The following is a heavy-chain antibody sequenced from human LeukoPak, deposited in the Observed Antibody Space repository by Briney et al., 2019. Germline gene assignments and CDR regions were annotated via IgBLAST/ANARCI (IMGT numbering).Heavy chain of an antibody. Sequence: GASVKVSCKASGYTFTSYDINWVRQTTGQGLEWMGWMNPNSGNTGYAQKFQGRVTITADESTSTAYMELSSLRSEDTAVYYCARDAPYAPPGNWGQGTLVTVSS. V-gene: IGHV1-8*01. CDR1: GYTFTSYD. CDR2: MNPNSGNT. J-gene: IGHJ4*02. CDR3: ARDAPYAPPGN. D-gene: IGHD3-16*01.